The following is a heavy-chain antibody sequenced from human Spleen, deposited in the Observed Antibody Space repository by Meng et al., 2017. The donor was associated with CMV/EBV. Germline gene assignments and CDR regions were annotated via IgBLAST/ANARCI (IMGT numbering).Heavy chain of an antibody. D-gene: IGHD7-27*01. CDR1: GYTFTDYD. CDR3: ARSRTGVFGYFDL. V-gene: IGHV1-2*06. CDR2: INPNTGDT. J-gene: IGHJ2*01. Sequence: QVQLVQSGPGVKKPGASVKASCKSSGYTFTDYDIHWVRQAPGKGLEWMGRINPNTGDTNYAPKFQGRVTMTRDTSIRTAYMELRRLRSDDTAVYYCARSRTGVFGYFDLWGRGTLVTVSS.